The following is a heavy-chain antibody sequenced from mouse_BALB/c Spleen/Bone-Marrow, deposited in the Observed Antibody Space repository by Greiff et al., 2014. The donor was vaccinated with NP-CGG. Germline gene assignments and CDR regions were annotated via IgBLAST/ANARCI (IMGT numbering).Heavy chain of an antibody. CDR1: GFNIKDYY. J-gene: IGHJ2*01. CDR3: ARWGNYYFDY. V-gene: IGHV14-1*02. CDR2: IDPENGNT. Sequence: VHVKQSGAELVRPGALVKLSCKASGFNIKDYYMHWVKQRPEQGLEWTGWIDPENGNTIYDPKFQGKASITADTPSNTAYLQLSSLTSEDTAVYYCARWGNYYFDYWGQGTTLTVSS.